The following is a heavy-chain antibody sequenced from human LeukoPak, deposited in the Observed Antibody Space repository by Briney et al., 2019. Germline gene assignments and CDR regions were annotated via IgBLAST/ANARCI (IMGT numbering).Heavy chain of an antibody. V-gene: IGHV1-46*01. D-gene: IGHD6-13*01. CDR1: GYTFTSYY. J-gene: IGHJ3*02. CDR2: INPSGGST. CDR3: ARDGSSSEKRNAFDI. Sequence: ASVKVSCKASGYTFTSYYMHWVRQAPGQGLEWMGIINPSGGSTSYAQKFQGRVTMTRDTSTSTVYMELSSLRSEDTAVYYCARDGSSSEKRNAFDIWGQGTMVTVSS.